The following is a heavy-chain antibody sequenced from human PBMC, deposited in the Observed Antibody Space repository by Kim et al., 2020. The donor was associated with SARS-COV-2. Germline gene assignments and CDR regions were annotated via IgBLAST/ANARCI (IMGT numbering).Heavy chain of an antibody. J-gene: IGHJ6*02. V-gene: IGHV3-48*02. CDR1: GFIFSSYS. CDR3: ARARGMDV. Sequence: GGSLRLSCAASGFIFSSYSMNWVRQAPGKGLEWVSYISSSTGTIYYSDSVRGRFTISRDNAENSLYLQMNSLRDEDTAVYYCARARGMDVWGQGTTVTVSS. CDR2: ISSSTGTI.